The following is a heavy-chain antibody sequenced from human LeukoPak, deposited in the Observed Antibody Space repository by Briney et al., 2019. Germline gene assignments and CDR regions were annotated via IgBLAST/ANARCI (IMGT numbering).Heavy chain of an antibody. CDR3: AKVQTSSGYYSNFDY. V-gene: IGHV3-30*18. CDR1: GFTFSSYG. Sequence: GGSLRLSCAASGFTFSSYGMHWVRQAPGKGLEWVAVISFDGSNKYYADSVKGRFTISRDNSKNTLDLQMNSLRAEDTAVYYCAKVQTSSGYYSNFDYWGQGTLVTVSS. CDR2: ISFDGSNK. J-gene: IGHJ4*02. D-gene: IGHD3-22*01.